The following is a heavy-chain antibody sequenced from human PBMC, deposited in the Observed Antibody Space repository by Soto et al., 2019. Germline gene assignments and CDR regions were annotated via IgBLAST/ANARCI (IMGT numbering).Heavy chain of an antibody. Sequence: VQLVESGGGLVQPGRSLRLSCAASGFTFDDYAMHWVRQAPGKGLEWVSGISWNSGSIGYADSVKGRFNISRDNAKNSLYLQMNSLRAEDTALYYCAAANGITIFGVVGHWGQGTLVTVSS. J-gene: IGHJ1*01. CDR1: GFTFDDYA. CDR3: AAANGITIFGVVGH. CDR2: ISWNSGSI. V-gene: IGHV3-9*01. D-gene: IGHD3-3*01.